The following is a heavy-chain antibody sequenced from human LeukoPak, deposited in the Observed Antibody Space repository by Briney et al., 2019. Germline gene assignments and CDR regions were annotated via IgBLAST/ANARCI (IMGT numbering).Heavy chain of an antibody. V-gene: IGHV3-30*09. CDR2: ISYDGSNK. CDR1: GFIFSSYT. D-gene: IGHD3-22*01. Sequence: PGRSLRLSCAASGFIFSSYTMHWVRQAPGKGLEWVAIISYDGSNKYYADSVEGRFAISRDNSKNTLYLQMNSLRTEDKAAYYCAREYSSGYYRTFDYWGQGTLVTVSS. CDR3: AREYSSGYYRTFDY. J-gene: IGHJ4*02.